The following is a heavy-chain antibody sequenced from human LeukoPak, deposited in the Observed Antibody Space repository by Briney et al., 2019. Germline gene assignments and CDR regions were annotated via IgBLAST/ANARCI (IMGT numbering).Heavy chain of an antibody. CDR2: IWYDGSNK. CDR1: GFTFSSYV. Sequence: GGALRLSCAASGFTFSSYVMHWVRQAPGKGLEWVAVIWYDGSNKYYADSVKGRFTISRDNSKNTLYLQMNSLRAEDTAVYYCEKDLRAARPADQFDYWGQGTLVTVSS. CDR3: EKDLRAARPADQFDY. V-gene: IGHV3-33*06. J-gene: IGHJ4*02. D-gene: IGHD6-6*01.